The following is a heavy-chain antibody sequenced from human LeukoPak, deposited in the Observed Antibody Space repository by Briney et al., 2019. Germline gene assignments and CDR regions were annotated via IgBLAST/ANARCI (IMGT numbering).Heavy chain of an antibody. Sequence: ASVKVSCTASGYTFTGYYMHWVRQAPGQGLEWMGWINPNSGGTNYAQKFQGRVTMTRDTSNSTAYMELSRLSSDDTAVYYCAREIFVDTAMVIFDYWGQGTLVTVSS. J-gene: IGHJ4*02. D-gene: IGHD5-18*01. V-gene: IGHV1-2*02. CDR3: AREIFVDTAMVIFDY. CDR1: GYTFTGYY. CDR2: INPNSGGT.